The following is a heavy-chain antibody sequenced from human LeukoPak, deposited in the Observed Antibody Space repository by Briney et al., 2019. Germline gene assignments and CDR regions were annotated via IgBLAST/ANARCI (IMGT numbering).Heavy chain of an antibody. Sequence: SVKVSCKASGGTFSSYAISWVRQAPGQGLEWMGGIIPIFGTANYAQKFQGRVTITADESTSTAYMELSSLRSEDTAVCYCARESCSGGSCYSAEAFDIWGQGTMVTVSS. CDR1: GGTFSSYA. J-gene: IGHJ3*02. CDR2: IIPIFGTA. D-gene: IGHD2-15*01. CDR3: ARESCSGGSCYSAEAFDI. V-gene: IGHV1-69*13.